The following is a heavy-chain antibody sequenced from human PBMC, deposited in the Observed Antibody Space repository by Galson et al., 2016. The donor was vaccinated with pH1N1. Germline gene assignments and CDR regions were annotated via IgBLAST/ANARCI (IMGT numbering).Heavy chain of an antibody. D-gene: IGHD5-18*01. J-gene: IGHJ5*02. V-gene: IGHV4-4*07. CDR1: GISILNFS. CDR3: ARGRDSYGFGCLFDP. CDR2: ISSSGST. Sequence: LSLTCTVSGISILNFSWSWIRQPAGNGLEWIGRISSSGSTNYNPSLKTRVTISVDISKNQFSLKLNSVTAADTAVYYCARGRDSYGFGCLFDPWGQGTLVTVSS.